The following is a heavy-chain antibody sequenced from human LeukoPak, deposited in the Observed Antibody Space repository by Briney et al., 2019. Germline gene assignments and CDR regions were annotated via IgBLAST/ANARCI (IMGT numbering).Heavy chain of an antibody. CDR3: ARDVGTTGWHTYDF. Sequence: SQTLSLTCAFSGDSVSSNNGAWNWIRQSPSRGLEWLGRTYYRSKRYNDYAAALMSRITISADTSKNQFSLQVYSLTPEDTAVYYCARDVGTTGWHTYDFWGQGTLVTVSS. CDR2: TYYRSKRYN. CDR1: GDSVSSNNGA. V-gene: IGHV6-1*01. J-gene: IGHJ4*02. D-gene: IGHD3-9*01.